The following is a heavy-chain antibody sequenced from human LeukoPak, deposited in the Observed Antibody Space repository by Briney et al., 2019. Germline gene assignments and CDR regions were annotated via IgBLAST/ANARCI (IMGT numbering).Heavy chain of an antibody. J-gene: IGHJ2*01. V-gene: IGHV3-21*01. D-gene: IGHD2-8*02. CDR1: GFTFNTYS. Sequence: KPGGSLRLSCAASGFTFNTYSMIWVRQAPGKGLEWVSYITSTSSYMYYADSVKGRLTISRDNAKNSLYLQMNSLRAEDTAVYYCARDESTGHVSLWGHGTLVIVSS. CDR3: ARDESTGHVSL. CDR2: ITSTSSYM.